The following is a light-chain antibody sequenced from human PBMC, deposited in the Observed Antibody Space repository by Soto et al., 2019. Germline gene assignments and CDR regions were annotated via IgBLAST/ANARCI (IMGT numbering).Light chain of an antibody. J-gene: IGKJ4*01. V-gene: IGKV1-12*01. Sequence: DIQMTQSHSPVFAFVGERVPTTFRPSRGMAGGLAWYQQKPGKAPQLLIYAASNLQSGVPSRFSGSGSGTDFSLTISSLQPEDLATYFCQQVTSFPLTFGGGTKVEIK. CDR2: AAS. CDR3: QQVTSFPLT. CDR1: RGMAGG.